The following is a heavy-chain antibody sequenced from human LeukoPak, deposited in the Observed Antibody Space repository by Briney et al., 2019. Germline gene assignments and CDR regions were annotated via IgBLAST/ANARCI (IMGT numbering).Heavy chain of an antibody. Sequence: ASVKVSYKSSAYTFTSYGISMVRPAPGQGLEWMGWISGSNGNTKSAQSLQGRVTMTTYTSTSTAYMELRSLRSDDTAVYYCARGTVSGADYYYMDVWGTGTTVTVSS. CDR3: ARGTVSGADYYYMDV. CDR2: ISGSNGNT. V-gene: IGHV1-18*01. D-gene: IGHD1-26*01. CDR1: AYTFTSYG. J-gene: IGHJ6*03.